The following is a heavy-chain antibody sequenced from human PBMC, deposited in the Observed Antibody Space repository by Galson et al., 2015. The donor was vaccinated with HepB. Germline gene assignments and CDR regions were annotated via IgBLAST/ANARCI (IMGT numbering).Heavy chain of an antibody. V-gene: IGHV3-30*04. CDR3: AKGPMMCSSTGCFLAWGLDY. CDR1: GVTFSNYA. J-gene: IGHJ4*02. D-gene: IGHD2-2*01. Sequence: SLRLSCAASGVTFSNYAMHWVRQAPGKGLEWVAVMSYDGNNKYFADSVKGRFTIARDNSKNTLYLQMNSLRVEDTAVYYCAKGPMMCSSTGCFLAWGLDYWGQGTLVTVSS. CDR2: MSYDGNNK.